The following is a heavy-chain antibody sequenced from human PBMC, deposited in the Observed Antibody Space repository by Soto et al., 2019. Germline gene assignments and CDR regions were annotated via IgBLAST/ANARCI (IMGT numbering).Heavy chain of an antibody. CDR3: AVVDSTGNWFDP. Sequence: QLQLQESGPGLVKPSETLSLTCTVSGGSISSSDFYWGWLRQTPGKGLEFIGSMYYSGTTYYNPSLKSRVTISVDNFKNQFTLKLISVTAADTAVYYCAVVDSTGNWFDPWGEGALVTVSS. J-gene: IGHJ5*02. CDR2: MYYSGTT. CDR1: GGSISSSDFY. V-gene: IGHV4-39*01. D-gene: IGHD6-25*01.